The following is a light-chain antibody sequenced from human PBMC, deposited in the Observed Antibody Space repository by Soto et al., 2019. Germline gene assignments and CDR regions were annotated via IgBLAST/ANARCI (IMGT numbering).Light chain of an antibody. J-gene: IGKJ3*01. Sequence: EIVLTQSPATLSLSPGERATLSCRASQSVSSYLAWYQQKPGQAPRLLIYDASNRATGIPARFSGSGSGTDFTLTISSLGPEDFAVYYCQQRSNWPSITFGPGTKVDIK. CDR1: QSVSSY. CDR2: DAS. V-gene: IGKV3-11*01. CDR3: QQRSNWPSIT.